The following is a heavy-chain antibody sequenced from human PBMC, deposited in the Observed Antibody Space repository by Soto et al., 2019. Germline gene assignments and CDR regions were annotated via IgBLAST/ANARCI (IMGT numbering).Heavy chain of an antibody. J-gene: IGHJ4*02. CDR2: VSKSGYA. V-gene: IGHV3-21*01. CDR3: AREDSIIIPAVSDF. CDR1: GFTFGSCG. D-gene: IGHD3-22*01. Sequence: GGSLRLSCVASGFTFGSCGMNWVRQAPGKGLEWVSSVSKSGYAYYSDSVKGRFTISRDNAKNSVSLQMNTLRVEDTAVYYCAREDSIIIPAVSDFWGQGTLVTVSS.